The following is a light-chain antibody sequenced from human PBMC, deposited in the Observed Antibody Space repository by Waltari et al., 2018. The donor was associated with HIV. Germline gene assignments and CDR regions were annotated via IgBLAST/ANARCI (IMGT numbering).Light chain of an antibody. CDR1: RDISTH. CDR2: GAT. CDR3: QQYYSSPQT. V-gene: IGKV1-8*01. Sequence: ATLITQSPPSFSASTGDKVTITCRASRDISTHLAWYQQKPGSAPKLLMYGATTLQSGVTSRFNGSGSGTDFTLTINCLQSEDFATYYCQQYYSSPQTFGQGTKVEVK. J-gene: IGKJ1*01.